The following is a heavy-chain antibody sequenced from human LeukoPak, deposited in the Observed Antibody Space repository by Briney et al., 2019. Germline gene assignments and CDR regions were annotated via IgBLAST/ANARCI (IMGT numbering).Heavy chain of an antibody. D-gene: IGHD6-19*01. V-gene: IGHV4-39*01. Sequence: SETLSLTCTVSGGSISSSNYYWGCIRQPPGKGLEWIGSIYYSGSTYYNPSLKSRVTISVDTSRNQFSLKLNSVTAADTAVYYCARTGYSSGNWFDPWGQGTLITVSS. J-gene: IGHJ5*02. CDR2: IYYSGST. CDR1: GGSISSSNYY. CDR3: ARTGYSSGNWFDP.